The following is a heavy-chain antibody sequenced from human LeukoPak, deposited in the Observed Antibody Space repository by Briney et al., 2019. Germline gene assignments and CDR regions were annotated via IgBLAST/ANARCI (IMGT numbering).Heavy chain of an antibody. D-gene: IGHD6-19*01. Sequence: SETLSLTCTVSGDSLTGYYWGWIRQPPGKGLEWIGNIYYTGNTYYNPSLKSRVTISLDTSKNQFSLKVISMTAADTAVYYCARGRIAVAGTYIPSNWGPQLYYMDVWGKGTTVTVSS. CDR3: ARGRIAVAGTYIPSNWGPQLYYMDV. V-gene: IGHV4-39*07. J-gene: IGHJ6*03. CDR1: GDSLTGYY. CDR2: IYYTGNT.